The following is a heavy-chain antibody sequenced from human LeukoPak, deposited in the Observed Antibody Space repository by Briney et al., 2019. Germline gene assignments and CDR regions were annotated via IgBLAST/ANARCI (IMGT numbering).Heavy chain of an antibody. D-gene: IGHD6-19*01. Sequence: GGSLRLSCAASGFTFSSYSMNWVRQAPGKGLEWVSSISSSSSYIYYADSVKGRFTISRDNAKNSLYLQMNSLRAEDTAVYYCAGVRSSGWYYYGMDVWGKGTTVTVSS. CDR1: GFTFSSYS. CDR2: ISSSSSYI. V-gene: IGHV3-21*01. J-gene: IGHJ6*04. CDR3: AGVRSSGWYYYGMDV.